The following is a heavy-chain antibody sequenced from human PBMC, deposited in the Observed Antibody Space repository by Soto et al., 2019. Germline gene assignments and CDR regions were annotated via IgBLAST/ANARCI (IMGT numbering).Heavy chain of an antibody. CDR1: GYSFSNYW. D-gene: IGHD2-2*01. CDR2: MYPGDSQT. Sequence: ESLKLSCKTSGYSFSNYWIGWVLHMPGKGLEWVGVMYPGDSQTRYSPSFQGQVTISVDKSISTAYLHWSSLKASDTAMYYCARADTAMGYYGMDVWGQGTTVTVSS. V-gene: IGHV5-51*01. J-gene: IGHJ6*02. CDR3: ARADTAMGYYGMDV.